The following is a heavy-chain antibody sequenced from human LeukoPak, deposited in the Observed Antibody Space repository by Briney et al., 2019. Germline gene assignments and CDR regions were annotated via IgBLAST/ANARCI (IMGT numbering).Heavy chain of an antibody. D-gene: IGHD6-19*01. CDR1: GYTFTSYA. CDR3: ARDPSNTSGWKTWFDT. J-gene: IGHJ5*02. Sequence: ASVKVSCKASGYTFTSYAMNWVRQAPGQGLEWVGWISGYNGDTNYAQKLQGRVTMTRDTSTTTVYMELRSLTSDDTAFYYCARDPSNTSGWKTWFDTWGQGTLVTISS. CDR2: ISGYNGDT. V-gene: IGHV1-18*01.